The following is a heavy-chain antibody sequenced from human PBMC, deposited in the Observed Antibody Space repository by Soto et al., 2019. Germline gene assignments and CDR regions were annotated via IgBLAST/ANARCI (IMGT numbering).Heavy chain of an antibody. V-gene: IGHV4-59*01. J-gene: IGHJ5*02. D-gene: IGHD3-10*01. CDR3: ARELFGRSVWFDP. CDR2: IYYSGST. CDR1: GGSISSYY. Sequence: QVQLQESGPGLVKTSETLSLTCTVSGGSISSYYWRCIRPPPGKGLEWIGYIYYSGSTNYNPSLNTRVTISVDTSKNQFSLKLSSVTAADTAVYYCARELFGRSVWFDPWGQGTLVTVSS.